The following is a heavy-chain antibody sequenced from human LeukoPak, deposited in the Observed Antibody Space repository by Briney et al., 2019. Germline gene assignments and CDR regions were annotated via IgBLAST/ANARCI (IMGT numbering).Heavy chain of an antibody. CDR3: ASLYGSGPNWLDP. J-gene: IGHJ5*02. V-gene: IGHV3-7*01. CDR2: IKKEGGEK. CDR1: GFTSSNYW. Sequence: GGSLRLSCAVSGFTSSNYWMTWVRQSPGKGLEWVADIKKEGGEKYYVDSVKGRFTVSRDNAKNSLYLQMNSLRAEDTAVYYCASLYGSGPNWLDPWGQGTLVTVSS. D-gene: IGHD3-10*01.